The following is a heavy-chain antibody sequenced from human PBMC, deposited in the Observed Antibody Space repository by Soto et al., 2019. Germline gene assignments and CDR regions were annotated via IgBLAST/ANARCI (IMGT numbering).Heavy chain of an antibody. V-gene: IGHV2-5*02. CDR2: IYWDDSK. CDR1: GFSLSTSGVG. CDR3: AHKGPEDWPLDY. D-gene: IGHD3-9*01. J-gene: IGHJ4*02. Sequence: QITLKESGPTLVIPTQTLTLTCAFSGFSLSTSGVGVGWIRQPPGKALEWLAVIYWDDSKHYSPSLRSRLTITIDTSKTQVVLTMTNMDPMDTVTYYCAHKGPEDWPLDYWGQGTLVTVS.